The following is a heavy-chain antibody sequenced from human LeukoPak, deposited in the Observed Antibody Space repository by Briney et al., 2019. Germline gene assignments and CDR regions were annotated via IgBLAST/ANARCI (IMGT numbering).Heavy chain of an antibody. J-gene: IGHJ3*02. D-gene: IGHD3-16*01. CDR3: AGAPRMGELSAFDI. CDR2: FDPEDGET. Sequence: ASVTVSCKVSGHTLTELSMHWVRQAPGEGLEWMGRFDPEDGETIYVQKFQGRVTMTEDTSTDTAYMELSSLRFEDTAVYYCAGAPRMGELSAFDIWGQGTMVTVS. V-gene: IGHV1-24*01. CDR1: GHTLTELS.